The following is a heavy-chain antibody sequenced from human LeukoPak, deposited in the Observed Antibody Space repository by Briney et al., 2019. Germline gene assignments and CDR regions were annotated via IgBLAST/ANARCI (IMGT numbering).Heavy chain of an antibody. Sequence: ASVKVSCKASGYTFTAYYMHWVRQAPGQGLEWMGWIDPNSGGTNYAQKFQGRVTMTRDTSISTAYMELSRLRSDDTAVYYCARDYYDSSGFGAFDIWGQGTMVTVSS. CDR2: IDPNSGGT. D-gene: IGHD3-22*01. CDR3: ARDYYDSSGFGAFDI. J-gene: IGHJ3*02. CDR1: GYTFTAYY. V-gene: IGHV1-2*02.